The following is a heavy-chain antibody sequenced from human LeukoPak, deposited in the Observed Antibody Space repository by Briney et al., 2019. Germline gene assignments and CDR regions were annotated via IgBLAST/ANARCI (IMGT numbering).Heavy chain of an antibody. CDR3: AREGDYYDSSGYYYFDY. V-gene: IGHV1-69*13. J-gene: IGHJ4*02. CDR1: GGTFSSYA. CDR2: IIPIFGTA. Sequence: SVKVSCKASGGTFSSYAISWLRQAPGQGLEWMGGIIPIFGTANYAQKFQGRVTFTAEESTSTAYMELSSLRSEDTAVYYCAREGDYYDSSGYYYFDYWGQGTLVTVSS. D-gene: IGHD3-22*01.